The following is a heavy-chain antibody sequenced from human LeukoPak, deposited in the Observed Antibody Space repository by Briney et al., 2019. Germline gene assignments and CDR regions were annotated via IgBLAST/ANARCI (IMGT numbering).Heavy chain of an antibody. CDR1: GFIFSDQY. Sequence: PGGSLRLSCAASGFIFSDQYMSWIRQAPGKGLEWVGRIKSKTDGGTTDYAAPVKGRFTISRDDSKNTLYLQMNSLKTEDTAVYYCTTEVVVVTAKGQSDFDIWGQGTMVTVSS. CDR3: TTEVVVVTAKGQSDFDI. J-gene: IGHJ3*02. V-gene: IGHV3-15*01. CDR2: IKSKTDGGTT. D-gene: IGHD2-21*02.